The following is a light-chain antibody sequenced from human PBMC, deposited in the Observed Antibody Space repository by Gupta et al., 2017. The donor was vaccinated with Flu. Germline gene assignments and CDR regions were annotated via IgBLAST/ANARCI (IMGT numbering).Light chain of an antibody. CDR1: QSVSSSY. J-gene: IGKJ2*01. V-gene: IGKV3-20*01. CDR2: GAS. CDR3: QQDGSSQT. Sequence: EIVLTQSPGTLSLSPGERATLSCRASQSVSSSYLAWYQQKPGQAPRLLIYGASSRATGIPDRFSGSGSGTDFTLTISRLEPEDFAVYYWQQDGSSQTFGQGTXLEIK.